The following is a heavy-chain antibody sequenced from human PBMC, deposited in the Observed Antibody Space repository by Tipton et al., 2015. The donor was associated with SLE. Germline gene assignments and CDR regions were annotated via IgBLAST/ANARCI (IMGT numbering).Heavy chain of an antibody. CDR2: IYTSGST. Sequence: LRLSCTVSGDSITSGPYYWSWIRQPAGKGLEWLGHIYTSGSTNYNPSLKSRVTISVDTSNNQFSLRLDSVTDADTAIYFCARAKSAMGSYDTWGQGAQVTVSS. D-gene: IGHD2-21*01. J-gene: IGHJ5*02. V-gene: IGHV4-61*09. CDR1: GDSITSGPYY. CDR3: ARAKSAMGSYDT.